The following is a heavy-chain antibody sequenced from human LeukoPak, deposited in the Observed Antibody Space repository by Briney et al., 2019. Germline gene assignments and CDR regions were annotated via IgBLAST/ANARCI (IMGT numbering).Heavy chain of an antibody. CDR1: GYSFTSYW. Sequence: GESLKISCKGSGYSFTSYWIGWVRQMPGKGLEWSGTIYPGDSDTRYSPSFQGQVTISADKSISTAYLQWSSLKASDTAMYYCARTSTPWDHTAFDYWGQGTLVTVSS. V-gene: IGHV5-51*01. CDR3: ARTSTPWDHTAFDY. D-gene: IGHD1-26*01. J-gene: IGHJ4*02. CDR2: IYPGDSDT.